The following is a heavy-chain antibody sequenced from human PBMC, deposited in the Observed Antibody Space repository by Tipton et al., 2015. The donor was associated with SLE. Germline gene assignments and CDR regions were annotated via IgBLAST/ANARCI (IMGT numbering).Heavy chain of an antibody. J-gene: IGHJ4*02. CDR3: VVCSPSSCSYFDY. CDR2: IYTGGNT. D-gene: IGHD2-2*01. Sequence: TLSLTCTVSGGSINTYYWAWVRQPAGKGLEWIGRIYTGGNTKYNPSLESRVSLSVETSRGQFFLEVRSVTAADTAVYYCVVCSPSSCSYFDYWGQGRLVTVSS. CDR1: GGSINTYY. V-gene: IGHV4-4*07.